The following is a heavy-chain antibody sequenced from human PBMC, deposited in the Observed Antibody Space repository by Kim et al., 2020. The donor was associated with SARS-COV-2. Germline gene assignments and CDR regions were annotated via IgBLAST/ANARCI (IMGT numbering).Heavy chain of an antibody. CDR2: ISMSGGNT. CDR3: AKGGLTPTGRGAYYFDY. Sequence: GGSLRLSCAASGFTFSHYAMTWVRQAPGKGLDWVSSISMSGGNTAYADSVKGRFTISRDNSKNTLYLQLNSPTAEDTALYYCAKGGLTPTGRGAYYFDYWGQGTLVTVSS. V-gene: IGHV3-23*01. D-gene: IGHD3-16*01. J-gene: IGHJ4*02. CDR1: GFTFSHYA.